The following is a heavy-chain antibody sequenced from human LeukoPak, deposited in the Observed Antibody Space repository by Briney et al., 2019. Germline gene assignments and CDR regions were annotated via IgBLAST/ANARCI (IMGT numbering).Heavy chain of an antibody. CDR1: GVPIIASY. CDR2: THNSGTG. Sequence: PSETLSLTCAVSGVPIIASYWIWIRQPPGKDREWFGYTHNSGTGNSNPSLKSRVTISIDTSKNRFSLRLTSVTAADTAVYYCARVRFYDATGYSTSYYLDYWGQGALATVSS. CDR3: ARVRFYDATGYSTSYYLDY. V-gene: IGHV4-59*01. J-gene: IGHJ4*02. D-gene: IGHD3-22*01.